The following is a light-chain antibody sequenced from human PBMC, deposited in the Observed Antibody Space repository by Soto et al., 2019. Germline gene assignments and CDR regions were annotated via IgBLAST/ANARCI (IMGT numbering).Light chain of an antibody. CDR3: CSFARSTAFYV. V-gene: IGLV2-23*01. J-gene: IGLJ1*01. CDR2: EGG. Sequence: QSVLTQPASVSGSPGQSITISCTGTSSDVGSSNLVSWYQQHPGKAPKLITFEGGRRPSGVSCRFSGSKSGNTASLTISGLQAEDEADYYCCSFARSTAFYVFGTGTKVTVL. CDR1: SSDVGSSNL.